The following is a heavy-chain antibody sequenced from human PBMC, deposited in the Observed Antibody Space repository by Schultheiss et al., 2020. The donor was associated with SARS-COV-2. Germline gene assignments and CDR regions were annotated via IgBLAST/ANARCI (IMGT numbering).Heavy chain of an antibody. CDR1: GGSISSGGYY. D-gene: IGHD3-10*01. J-gene: IGHJ6*02. CDR3: ARRAMVRGVPPDYYGMDV. Sequence: SQTLSLTCTVSGGSISSGGYYWSWIRQPPGKGLEWIGYIYYSGSTNYNPSLKSRVTMSVDTSENQFSLKRGSVTDADTAVYYCARRAMVRGVPPDYYGMDVWGQGTTVTVAS. CDR2: IYYSGST. V-gene: IGHV4-61*08.